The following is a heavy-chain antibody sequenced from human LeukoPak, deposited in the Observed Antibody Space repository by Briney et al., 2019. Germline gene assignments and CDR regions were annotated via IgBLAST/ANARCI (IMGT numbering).Heavy chain of an antibody. CDR1: GSTFSDYA. Sequence: GGSLRLSCAASGSTFSDYALSWVRQAPGKGLEWVSTISGSSGSTYYADSVKGRFTISRDNSKNTLYLQMNGLRAEDTAIYYCAKERDYYGSGRRWYDPWGRGTLVTVSS. V-gene: IGHV3-23*01. CDR2: ISGSSGST. J-gene: IGHJ5*02. D-gene: IGHD3-10*01. CDR3: AKERDYYGSGRRWYDP.